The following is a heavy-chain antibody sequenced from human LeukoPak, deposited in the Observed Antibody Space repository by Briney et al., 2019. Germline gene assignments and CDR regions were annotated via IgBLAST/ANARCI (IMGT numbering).Heavy chain of an antibody. CDR1: GGSISSSSYY. J-gene: IGHJ4*02. CDR3: AREYYYDSSGYYGLDY. D-gene: IGHD3-22*01. CDR2: IYYSGST. Sequence: SGTLSLTCTVSGGSISSSSYYWGWIRQPPGKGLEWIGSIYYSGSTYYNPSLKSRVTISVDTSKNQFSLKLSSVTAADTAVYYCAREYYYDSSGYYGLDYWGQGTLVTVSS. V-gene: IGHV4-39*07.